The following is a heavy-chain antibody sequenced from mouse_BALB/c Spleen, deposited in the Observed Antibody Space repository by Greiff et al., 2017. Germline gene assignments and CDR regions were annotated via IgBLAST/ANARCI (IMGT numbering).Heavy chain of an antibody. CDR2: ISDGGSYT. D-gene: IGHD1-1*01. CDR3: AREYGSSYYAMDY. CDR1: GFTFSDYY. Sequence: EVMLVESGGGLVKPGGSLKLSCAASGFTFSDYYMYWVRQTPEKRLEWVATISDGGSYTYYPDSVKGRFTISRDNAKNNLYLQMSSLKSEDTAMYYCAREYGSSYYAMDYWGQGTSVTVSS. V-gene: IGHV5-4*02. J-gene: IGHJ4*01.